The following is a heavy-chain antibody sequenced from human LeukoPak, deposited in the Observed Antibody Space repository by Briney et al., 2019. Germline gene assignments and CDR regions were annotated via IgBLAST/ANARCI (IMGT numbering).Heavy chain of an antibody. Sequence: PGGSLMLSCAASGFTFSSCAMNWVRRAPGKGLEWVSAIRDGGGSTYYADSVKGRFTISRDNSKNTLYLQMNTLRAEDTAVYYCAKGVYSSGPTSDYWGQGTLVTVSS. V-gene: IGHV3-23*01. J-gene: IGHJ4*02. CDR2: IRDGGGST. CDR1: GFTFSSCA. D-gene: IGHD6-19*01. CDR3: AKGVYSSGPTSDY.